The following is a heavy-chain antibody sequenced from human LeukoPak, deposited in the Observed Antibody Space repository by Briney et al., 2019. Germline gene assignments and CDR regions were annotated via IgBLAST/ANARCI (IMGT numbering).Heavy chain of an antibody. CDR3: ASHYYGSGSYERGDY. Sequence: ASVKVSCKTSGYTFTTYDINWVRQAPGQGLEWMGWINPNSGGTNYAQKFQGRVTMTRDTSISTAYMELSRLRSDDTAVYYCASHYYGSGSYERGDYWGQGTLVTVSS. CDR2: INPNSGGT. J-gene: IGHJ4*02. D-gene: IGHD3-10*01. V-gene: IGHV1-2*02. CDR1: GYTFTTYD.